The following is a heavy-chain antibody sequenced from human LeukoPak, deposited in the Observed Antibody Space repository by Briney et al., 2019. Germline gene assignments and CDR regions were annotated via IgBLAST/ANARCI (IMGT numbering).Heavy chain of an antibody. CDR1: GGSISSGSYY. Sequence: SETLSLTCTVSGGSISSGSYYWSWIRQPAGKVLEWIGRIYTSGSTNYNPSLKSRVTRSVDTPKNQFSTKLTSVTAADTAVYYCASISAAGPSYYYYYMDVWGKGTTVTVS. V-gene: IGHV4-61*02. CDR2: IYTSGST. CDR3: ASISAAGPSYYYYYMDV. J-gene: IGHJ6*03. D-gene: IGHD6-13*01.